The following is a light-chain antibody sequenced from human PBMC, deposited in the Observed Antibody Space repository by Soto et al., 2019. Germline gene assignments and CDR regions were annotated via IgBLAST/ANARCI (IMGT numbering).Light chain of an antibody. V-gene: IGLV1-51*01. CDR1: SSNIGNNY. J-gene: IGLJ2*01. Sequence: QSVLTPPPSVSAAPGQKVTISCSGSSSNIGNNYVSWYQQLPGTAPKLLIYDSNKRPSGIPDRFSGSKSGTSATLDITGLQTGDEADYYCATWDSSLPGEVFGGVTKVTV. CDR3: ATWDSSLPGEV. CDR2: DSN.